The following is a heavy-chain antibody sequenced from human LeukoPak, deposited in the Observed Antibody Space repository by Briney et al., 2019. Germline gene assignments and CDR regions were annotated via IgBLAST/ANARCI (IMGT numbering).Heavy chain of an antibody. D-gene: IGHD2/OR15-2a*01. Sequence: GGSLSLSCVGSGFTFSDYWTRCVRQSPGKWRECVANIKQDGSEKEYIDALKGRFTISRDNAKTSLYLQMNSLRAEDTAVYYCARWRELMRNFAWWGQGTLVTASS. CDR2: IKQDGSEK. CDR3: ARWRELMRNFAW. CDR1: GFTFSDYW. V-gene: IGHV3-7*01. J-gene: IGHJ4*02.